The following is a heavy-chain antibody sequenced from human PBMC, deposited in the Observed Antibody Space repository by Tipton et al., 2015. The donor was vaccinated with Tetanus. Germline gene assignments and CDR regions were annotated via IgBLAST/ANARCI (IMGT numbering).Heavy chain of an antibody. CDR1: GYTFTSYD. D-gene: IGHD3-22*01. V-gene: IGHV1-8*01. CDR3: ARRVYDSEETRIDY. CDR2: MNPNSGNT. Sequence: QPVQSGAEVKKPGASVKVSCKASGYTFTSYDINWVRQATGQGLEWMGWMNPNSGNTGYAQKFQGRVTMTRNTSISTAYMELSSLRSEDTAVYYCARRVYDSEETRIDYWGQGPLVTVSS. J-gene: IGHJ4*02.